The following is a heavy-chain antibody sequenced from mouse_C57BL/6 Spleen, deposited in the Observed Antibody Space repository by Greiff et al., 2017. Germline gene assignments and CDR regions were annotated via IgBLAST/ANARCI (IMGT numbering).Heavy chain of an antibody. J-gene: IGHJ4*01. CDR3: ASYYGSSYGLYAMDY. CDR2: IWTGGGT. V-gene: IGHV2-9-1*01. CDR1: GFSLTSYA. Sequence: QVQLKESGPGLVAPSQSLSITCTVSGFSLTSYAISWVRQPPGKGLEWLGVIWTGGGTNYNSALKSRLSISKDNSKSQVFLKMNSLQTDDTARYYCASYYGSSYGLYAMDYWGQGTSVTVSS. D-gene: IGHD1-1*01.